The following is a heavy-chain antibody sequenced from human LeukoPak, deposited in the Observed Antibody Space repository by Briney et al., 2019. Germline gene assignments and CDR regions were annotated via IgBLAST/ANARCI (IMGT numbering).Heavy chain of an antibody. Sequence: GGSLRLSCAASGFTFSNYWMVLVRQAPGEGLEWVANIRGDGSRQYYLDSVKGRFTISRDNAKNSLYLQMSSLRADDTAVYYCVRDANYHDGSNYYDVLDIWGQGTMVTVSS. CDR3: VRDANYHDGSNYYDVLDI. V-gene: IGHV3-7*01. J-gene: IGHJ3*02. CDR2: IRGDGSRQ. D-gene: IGHD3-22*01. CDR1: GFTFSNYW.